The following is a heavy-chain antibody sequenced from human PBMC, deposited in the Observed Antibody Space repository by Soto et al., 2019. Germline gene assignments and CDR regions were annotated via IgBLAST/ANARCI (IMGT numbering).Heavy chain of an antibody. CDR2: IFYRGST. Sequence: QVQLQESGPGLVKPSETLSLTCTVSGGSIGSYYWSWIRQPPGEGLEWIGYIFYRGSTNYNPSLKSRVTISVDPSKNQFSLKLSSVTAADTAVYYCAGGGYSRGWYGWNYFDSWGQGMLVTVSS. CDR1: GGSIGSYY. V-gene: IGHV4-59*01. J-gene: IGHJ4*02. CDR3: AGGGYSRGWYGWNYFDS. D-gene: IGHD6-19*01.